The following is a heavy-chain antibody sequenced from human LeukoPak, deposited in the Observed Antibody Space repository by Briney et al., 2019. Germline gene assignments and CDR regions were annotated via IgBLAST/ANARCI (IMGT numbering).Heavy chain of an antibody. CDR2: IWADGTT. D-gene: IGHD5-24*01. CDR3: ARDGAGIESWVELDP. Sequence: GGSLRLSCAASGFSVSNHYMAWVRQAPGRRLEWVSFIWADGTTFYTDSVRGRFTVSRDQFKNTLYLQMSSLRPDDTALYYCARDGAGIESWVELDPWGQGTQVTVST. CDR1: GFSVSNHY. V-gene: IGHV3-66*02. J-gene: IGHJ5*02.